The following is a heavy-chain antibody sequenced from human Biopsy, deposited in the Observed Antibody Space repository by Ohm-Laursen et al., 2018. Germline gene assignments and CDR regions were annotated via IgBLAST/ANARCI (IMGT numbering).Heavy chain of an antibody. CDR1: GGFISSSSYY. V-gene: IGHV4-61*05. CDR3: ARHAPSYSGSYWRYFDL. CDR2: IYYTGST. D-gene: IGHD1-26*01. Sequence: PSQTLSLTCTVSGGFISSSSYYWGWIRQPPGKGLEWIGYIYYTGSTNYNPSLKSRVTISVDTSMNPLSLRLTFVTAADTAVYYCARHAPSYSGSYWRYFDLWGRGTLVTVSS. J-gene: IGHJ2*01.